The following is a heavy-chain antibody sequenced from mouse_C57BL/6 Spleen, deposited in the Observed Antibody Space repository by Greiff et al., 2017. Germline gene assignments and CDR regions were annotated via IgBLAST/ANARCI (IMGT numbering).Heavy chain of an antibody. CDR2: IHPNSGST. CDR3: ARPYYDYSYYFDY. CDR1: GYTFTSYW. J-gene: IGHJ2*01. D-gene: IGHD2-4*01. Sequence: QVQLQQPGAELVKPGASVKLSCKASGYTFTSYWMHWVKQRPGQGLEWIGMIHPNSGSTNYNEKFKSKATLTVDKSSSTAYMQLSSLTSEDSAVYYCARPYYDYSYYFDYWGQGTTLTVSS. V-gene: IGHV1-64*01.